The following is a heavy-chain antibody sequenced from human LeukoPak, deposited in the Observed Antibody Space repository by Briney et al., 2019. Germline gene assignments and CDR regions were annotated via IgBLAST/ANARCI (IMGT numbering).Heavy chain of an antibody. Sequence: ASVKVSCKVSGYTLTELSMHWARQAPGKGLEWMGGFDPEDGETIYAQKFQGRVTMTEDTSTDTAYMELSSLRSEDTAVYYCATGESWDSSSWYGYWGQGTLVTVSS. CDR3: ATGESWDSSSWYGY. V-gene: IGHV1-24*01. D-gene: IGHD6-13*01. CDR1: GYTLTELS. CDR2: FDPEDGET. J-gene: IGHJ4*02.